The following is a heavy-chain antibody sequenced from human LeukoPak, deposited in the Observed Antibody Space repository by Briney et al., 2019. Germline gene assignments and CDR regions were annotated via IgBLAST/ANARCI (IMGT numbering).Heavy chain of an antibody. D-gene: IGHD3-22*01. CDR2: INHSGST. J-gene: IGHJ3*02. Sequence: SETLSLTCAVYGGSFSGYYWSWIRQPPGKGLEWIGEINHSGSTNYNPSLKSRVTISVDTSKNQFSLKLSSVTAADTAVYYCAREDYYYDSSAHAFDIWGQGTMVTVSS. CDR3: AREDYYYDSSAHAFDI. CDR1: GGSFSGYY. V-gene: IGHV4-34*01.